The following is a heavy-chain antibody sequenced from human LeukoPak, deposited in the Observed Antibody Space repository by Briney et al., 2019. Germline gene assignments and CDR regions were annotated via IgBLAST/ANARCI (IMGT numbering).Heavy chain of an antibody. Sequence: GESLKISCKGSGYSFTSYWIGWVRQMPGKGLEWMGIIYPGDSDTRYSPSFHGQVTISADKSISTAYLQGSSRKASDTAMYYCARQEWELLRAFDIWGQGAMVTVSS. D-gene: IGHD1-26*01. V-gene: IGHV5-51*01. CDR1: GYSFTSYW. CDR2: IYPGDSDT. CDR3: ARQEWELLRAFDI. J-gene: IGHJ3*02.